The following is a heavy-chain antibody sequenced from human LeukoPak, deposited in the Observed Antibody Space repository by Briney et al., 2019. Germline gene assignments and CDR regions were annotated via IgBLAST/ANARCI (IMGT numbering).Heavy chain of an antibody. CDR3: ARGGAYTYGYY. Sequence: ASVKVSCEASEYTFTDYYIHWVRQAPGQGLEWMGWISPNSGGTNYAQKFQGRVTMTRDTSISTAYMELSSLRSDDTAVYYCARGGAYTYGYYWGQGTLVTVSS. V-gene: IGHV1-2*02. CDR1: EYTFTDYY. CDR2: ISPNSGGT. J-gene: IGHJ4*02. D-gene: IGHD5-18*01.